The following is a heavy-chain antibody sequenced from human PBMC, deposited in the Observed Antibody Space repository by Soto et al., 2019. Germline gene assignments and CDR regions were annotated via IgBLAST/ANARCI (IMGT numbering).Heavy chain of an antibody. CDR2: IYPGDSDT. Sequence: EVQLAQSGEEVKKSGESLKISCQGSGYNFFSYWIAWVRQRPGKGLEWMGIIYPGDSDTRYSPSFQGQVTITADKSISTAYLQWSSLKASDTAVYFCARTLGVDDLNWFDPWGQGTRVTVSP. CDR1: GYNFFSYW. J-gene: IGHJ5*02. V-gene: IGHV5-51*01. CDR3: ARTLGVDDLNWFDP. D-gene: IGHD5-12*01.